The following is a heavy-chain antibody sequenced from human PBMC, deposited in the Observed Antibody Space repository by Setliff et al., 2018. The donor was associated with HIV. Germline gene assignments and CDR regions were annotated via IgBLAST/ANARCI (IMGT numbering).Heavy chain of an antibody. CDR1: GLTLSNSA. J-gene: IGHJ6*02. CDR2: IWDDGSKK. D-gene: IGHD1-26*01. Sequence: GGSLRLSCAASGLTLSNSAMTWVRQKPGRGLEWVAIIWDDGSKKYYADSVKGRFIISRDNSKNTLYLQMNSLRAEDTAVYYCARVKLGSYYYNGMDVWGQGTTVTVSS. V-gene: IGHV3-33*08. CDR3: ARVKLGSYYYNGMDV.